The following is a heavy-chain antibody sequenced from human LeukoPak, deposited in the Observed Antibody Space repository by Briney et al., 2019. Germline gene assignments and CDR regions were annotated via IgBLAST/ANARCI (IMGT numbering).Heavy chain of an antibody. CDR3: ARDFLNGGRRHF. CDR1: GFTFSSYW. Sequence: PGGSLRLSCAASGFTFSSYWMHWVRRAPGKGLVWVSRINSDGSSTSYADAVKGRFTISIDNAKNTLYLQMNSLRAEDTAVYCCARDFLNGGRRHFWGRGTLVTVSS. V-gene: IGHV3-74*01. D-gene: IGHD2-8*01. CDR2: INSDGSST. J-gene: IGHJ4*02.